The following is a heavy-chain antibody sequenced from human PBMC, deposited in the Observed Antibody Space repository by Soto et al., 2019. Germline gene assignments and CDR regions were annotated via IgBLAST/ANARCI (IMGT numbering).Heavy chain of an antibody. D-gene: IGHD3-3*01. J-gene: IGHJ3*02. CDR3: TVGVRFYGPDSLDM. V-gene: IGHV1-18*01. CDR2: ISVHNGDT. CDR1: GYTFSSYG. Sequence: ASVKVSCKASGYTFSSYGISWVRQAPGQGLEWMGWISVHNGDTNYAQKFQGRVTMTTDKSTSTAFMELRSLRSDDTAMYYCTVGVRFYGPDSLDMWGQGTMVTVSS.